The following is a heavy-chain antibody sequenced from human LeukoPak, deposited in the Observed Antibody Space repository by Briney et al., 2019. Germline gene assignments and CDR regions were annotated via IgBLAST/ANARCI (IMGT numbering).Heavy chain of an antibody. CDR3: ARDMGWLQYDY. Sequence: GGSLRLSCTASGFTFSSYWMSWVRQAPGKGREWVANIKEDGSAKYYVDSVKGRFTISRDNAKNSLYLQMNSLRAEDTAVYYCARDMGWLQYDYWGQGTLVTVSS. D-gene: IGHD5-24*01. V-gene: IGHV3-7*01. CDR2: IKEDGSAK. CDR1: GFTFSSYW. J-gene: IGHJ4*02.